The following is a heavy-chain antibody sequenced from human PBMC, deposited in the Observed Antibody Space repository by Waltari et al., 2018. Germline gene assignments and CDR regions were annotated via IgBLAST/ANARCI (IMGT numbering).Heavy chain of an antibody. V-gene: IGHV4-34*02. D-gene: IGHD3-3*01. J-gene: IGHJ2*01. CDR3: AKRGMEGGYFDL. CDR1: GGSFSGNL. Sequence: QVQLQQWGAGLLKPSETLSLTCTVYGGSFSGNLWNWIRQPPGKRLEWIGEINHSGSTDYNPSLKSRVIISVDTSKNQFSLKLSSVTAADTAVYYSAKRGMEGGYFDLWGRGTLVTVSS. CDR2: INHSGST.